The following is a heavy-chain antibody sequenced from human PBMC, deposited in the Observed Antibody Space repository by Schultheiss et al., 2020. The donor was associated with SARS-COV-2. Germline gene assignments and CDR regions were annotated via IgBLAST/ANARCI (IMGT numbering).Heavy chain of an antibody. V-gene: IGHV3-23*01. CDR2: ISGSGGST. CDR3: ARGSDYSHYYYGMDV. J-gene: IGHJ6*02. Sequence: GGSLRLSCAASGFTFSSYGMHWVRQAPGKGLEWVSGISGSGGSTYYADSVKGRFTISRDNSKNTLYLQMNSLRAEDTAVYYCARGSDYSHYYYGMDVWGQGTTVTVSS. CDR1: GFTFSSYG. D-gene: IGHD4-11*01.